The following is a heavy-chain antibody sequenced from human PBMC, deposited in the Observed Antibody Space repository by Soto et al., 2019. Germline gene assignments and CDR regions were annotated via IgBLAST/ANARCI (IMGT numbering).Heavy chain of an antibody. CDR3: ARDREGLPHSSPGSHELDY. CDR2: ISAYNGNT. V-gene: IGHV1-18*01. Sequence: ASVKVSCKASGYTFTSYGISWVRQAPGQGLEWMGWISAYNGNTNYAQKLQGRVTMTTDTSTSTAYMELRSLRSDDTAVYYCARDREGLPHSSPGSHELDYWGQGTLVTVSS. D-gene: IGHD6-13*01. CDR1: GYTFTSYG. J-gene: IGHJ4*02.